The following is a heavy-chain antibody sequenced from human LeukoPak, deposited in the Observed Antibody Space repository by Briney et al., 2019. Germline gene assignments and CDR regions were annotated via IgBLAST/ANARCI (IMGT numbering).Heavy chain of an antibody. CDR1: GFTFSSYW. J-gene: IGHJ4*02. Sequence: GESLTLSCAASGFTFSSYWMSWVRQAPGKGLEWVANIKQDGSEKYYVDSVKGRFTISRDNAKNSLYLQMNSLRAEDTAVYYWARDRGQQLVEEGFDYWGQGTLVTVSS. CDR3: ARDRGQQLVEEGFDY. CDR2: IKQDGSEK. V-gene: IGHV3-7*04. D-gene: IGHD6-13*01.